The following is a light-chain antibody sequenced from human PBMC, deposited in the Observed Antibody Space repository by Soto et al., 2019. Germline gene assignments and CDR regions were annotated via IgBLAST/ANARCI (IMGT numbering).Light chain of an antibody. J-gene: IGLJ3*02. V-gene: IGLV4-60*02. CDR3: ETWGSNTRV. CDR1: SGHSSYI. Sequence: QLVLTQSSSASASLGSSVKLTCTLSSGHSSYIIAWHQQQPGKAPRYLMKLEGSGSYNKGSGVPDRFSGSSSGADRSLTISHLQFEDEADYYCETWGSNTRVFGGGTKLTVL. CDR2: LEGSGSY.